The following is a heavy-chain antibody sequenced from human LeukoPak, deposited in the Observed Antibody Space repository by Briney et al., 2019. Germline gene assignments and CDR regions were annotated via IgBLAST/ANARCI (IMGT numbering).Heavy chain of an antibody. CDR3: ARDLDVVVPAAMFFGLYYYGMDV. CDR2: ISAYNGNT. D-gene: IGHD2-2*01. V-gene: IGHV1-18*01. Sequence: ASVKVSCKASGYTFTSYGISWVRQAPGQGLEWMGWISAYNGNTNYAQKLQGRVTMTTDTSTSTAYMELRSLRSDDTAVYYCARDLDVVVPAAMFFGLYYYGMDVWGQGTTVIVSS. J-gene: IGHJ6*02. CDR1: GYTFTSYG.